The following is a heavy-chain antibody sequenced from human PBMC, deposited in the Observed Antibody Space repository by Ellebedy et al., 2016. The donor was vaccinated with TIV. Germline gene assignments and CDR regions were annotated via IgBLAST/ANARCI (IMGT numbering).Heavy chain of an antibody. J-gene: IGHJ4*02. CDR3: ATKGYVSRSYFDY. CDR1: DFAFNVYA. Sequence: GESLKISCPASDFAFNVYAMHWVRQAPGKGLDWVALISFDGRHTYYGDSVEGRFTVSRDNSKNTLFLDMNSLRPDDTAVYYCATKGYVSRSYFDYWGQGTLVTVSS. V-gene: IGHV3-30*03. D-gene: IGHD2-15*01. CDR2: ISFDGRHT.